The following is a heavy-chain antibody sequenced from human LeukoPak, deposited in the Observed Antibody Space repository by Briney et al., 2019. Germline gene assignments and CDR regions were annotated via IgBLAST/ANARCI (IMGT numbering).Heavy chain of an antibody. CDR2: ISSSANTI. V-gene: IGHV3-11*01. J-gene: IGHJ5*02. CDR1: GFTFSDYY. CDR3: ARSGTEVDWFDP. D-gene: IGHD6-13*01. Sequence: GGSLRLSCAASGFTFSDYYMNWIRQAPGKGLEWVSYISSSANTIYYTDSLKGRFTISRDNAKNSLFLQMNSLRADDTAVYYCARSGTEVDWFDPWGQGTLVTVSS.